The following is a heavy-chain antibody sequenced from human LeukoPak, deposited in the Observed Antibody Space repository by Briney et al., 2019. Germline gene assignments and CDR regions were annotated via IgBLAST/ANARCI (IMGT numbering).Heavy chain of an antibody. CDR2: INPSGGST. D-gene: IGHD5-18*01. CDR3: ARSDSYGYAIDY. V-gene: IGHV1-46*01. Sequence: ASVKVSCKASGYTFTSYYIHWVRQAPGQGLEWVGIINPSGGSTNYAQKFQGRVPMTRDTSTSTVYMELSSLRSEDTAVYYCARSDSYGYAIDYWGQGTLVTVSS. J-gene: IGHJ4*02. CDR1: GYTFTSYY.